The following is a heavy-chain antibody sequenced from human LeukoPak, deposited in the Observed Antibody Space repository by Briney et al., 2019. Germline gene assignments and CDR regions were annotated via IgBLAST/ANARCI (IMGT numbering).Heavy chain of an antibody. J-gene: IGHJ4*02. V-gene: IGHV3-48*02. D-gene: IGHD3-10*01. Sequence: PGGSLRLSCAASGFTFSSYSMNRVRQAPGKGLDWVSYISRSSSTIYYADSVKGRFTISRDSAQNSLYLQMNSLRDEDTAVYYCARGFGSGTVFDYWGQGTLVTVSS. CDR1: GFTFSSYS. CDR3: ARGFGSGTVFDY. CDR2: ISRSSSTI.